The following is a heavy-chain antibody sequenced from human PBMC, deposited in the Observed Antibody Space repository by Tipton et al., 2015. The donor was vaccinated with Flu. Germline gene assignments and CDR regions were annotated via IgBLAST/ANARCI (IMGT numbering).Heavy chain of an antibody. CDR2: LWYDGGNV. CDR3: AREGPSAYGMDV. V-gene: IGHV3-33*01. J-gene: IGHJ6*02. Sequence: AASGFTFGSYGMHWVRQAPGKGLEWVAYLWYDGGNVHYGDSVKGRFTISRDNSKNTVYLQMTSLRVEDTAVYFCAREGPSAYGMDVWGQGTTVTVSS. CDR1: GFTFGSYG.